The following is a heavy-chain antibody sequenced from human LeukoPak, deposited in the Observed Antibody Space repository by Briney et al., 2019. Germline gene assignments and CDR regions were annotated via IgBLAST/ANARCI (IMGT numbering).Heavy chain of an antibody. V-gene: IGHV1-18*01. CDR2: ISAYNGNT. D-gene: IGHD2-15*01. CDR3: ASGDCSGGSCYFADAFDI. CDR1: GGTFTSYG. Sequence: GASVKVSCKASGGTFTSYGISWVRQAPGQGLEWMGWISAYNGNTNYAQKLQGRVTMTTDTSTSTAYMELRSLRSDDTAVYYCASGDCSGGSCYFADAFDIWGQGTMVTVSS. J-gene: IGHJ3*02.